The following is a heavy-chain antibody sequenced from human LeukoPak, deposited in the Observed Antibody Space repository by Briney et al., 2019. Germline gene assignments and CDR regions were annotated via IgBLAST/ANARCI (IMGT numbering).Heavy chain of an antibody. J-gene: IGHJ4*02. V-gene: IGHV3-23*01. CDR2: ISGSGGST. CDR3: ANPVRGVVLY. CDR1: GFTLSNYA. D-gene: IGHD3-10*01. Sequence: RVGSLRRSSAASGFTLSNYAMSWVRQAPWKGLEWVSAISGSGGSTYYAHSVKGRFAISRDNSKNTLYLQMNSLRAEDTAVYYCANPVRGVVLYWGQGTLVTVSS.